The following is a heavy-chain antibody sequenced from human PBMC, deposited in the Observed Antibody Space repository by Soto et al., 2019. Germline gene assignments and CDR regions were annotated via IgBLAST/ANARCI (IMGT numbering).Heavy chain of an antibody. J-gene: IGHJ6*02. CDR1: GFIFTNAW. CDR2: IRSNIDGGTT. CDR3: TTDPSYMTTYTGGMDV. V-gene: IGHV3-15*01. D-gene: IGHD4-17*01. Sequence: NPGGSLRLSCAASGFIFTNAWMSWVRQAPGKGLEWVGRIRSNIDGGTTDYAAPVKGRFTISRDDSTKTLYLQMSSLETEDTAVYYCTTDPSYMTTYTGGMDVWGPGTTVTVSS.